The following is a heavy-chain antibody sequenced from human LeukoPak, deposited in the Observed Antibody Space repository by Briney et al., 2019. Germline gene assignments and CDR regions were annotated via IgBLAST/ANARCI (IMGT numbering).Heavy chain of an antibody. V-gene: IGHV4-59*01. CDR3: ARVTGYVMEDYFDY. Sequence: SETLSLTCTVSGGSISSYYWSWIRQPPGKGLEWIGYIYYSGSTNYNPSLKSRVTISVDTSKNQFSLRLSSVTAANTAVYYCARVTGYVMEDYFDYWGQGTLVTVSS. CDR1: GGSISSYY. D-gene: IGHD6-13*01. CDR2: IYYSGST. J-gene: IGHJ4*02.